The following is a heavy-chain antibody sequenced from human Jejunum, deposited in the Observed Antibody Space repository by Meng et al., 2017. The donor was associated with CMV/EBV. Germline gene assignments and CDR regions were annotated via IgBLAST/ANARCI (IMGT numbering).Heavy chain of an antibody. D-gene: IGHD1-26*01. J-gene: IGHJ4*02. Sequence: QGRFVQSGAEVKKPGASVQVSCKASGYTFTAYYMHWVRQAPGQGLEWMGWINPNTGGTNYAPKFQDRVTMTRDTSITTAYMDLSRLTSDDTAVYYCARVEVGITSGDYWGQGTLVTVSS. V-gene: IGHV1-2*02. CDR1: GYTFTAYY. CDR3: ARVEVGITSGDY. CDR2: INPNTGGT.